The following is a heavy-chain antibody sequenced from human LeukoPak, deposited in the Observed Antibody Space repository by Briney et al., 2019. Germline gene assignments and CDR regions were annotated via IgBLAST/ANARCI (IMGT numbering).Heavy chain of an antibody. J-gene: IGHJ4*02. Sequence: ASVKVSCKASGYTFTSYYMHWVRQAPGQGLEWMGIINPSGGSTSYAQKFQGRVTMTRDTSTSTVYMELSSLRSEDTAVYYCARGLGDYYDSSGYYLDAYFDYWGQGTLVTVSS. CDR2: INPSGGST. CDR1: GYTFTSYY. D-gene: IGHD3-22*01. V-gene: IGHV1-46*01. CDR3: ARGLGDYYDSSGYYLDAYFDY.